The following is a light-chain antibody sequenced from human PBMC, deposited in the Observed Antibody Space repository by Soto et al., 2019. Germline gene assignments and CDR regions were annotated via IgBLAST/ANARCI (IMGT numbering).Light chain of an antibody. J-gene: IGKJ5*01. CDR3: QQLDSYPIT. CDR1: QGISSS. Sequence: IQLTQSPSSLSASVGDSFTITWRASQGISSSLAWYQQKPGKAPKLLIYAASTLQSGVPSSFSGSGSGTDFTLTISSLQPEDFATYYCQQLDSYPITFGQGTRLEIK. CDR2: AAS. V-gene: IGKV1-9*01.